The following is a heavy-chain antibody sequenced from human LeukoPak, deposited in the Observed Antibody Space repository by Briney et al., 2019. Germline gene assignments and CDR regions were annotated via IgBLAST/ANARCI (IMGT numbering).Heavy chain of an antibody. V-gene: IGHV4-39*02. D-gene: IGHD1-26*01. CDR3: AREVEVGTTWSWFDP. CDR1: GGSISSSSYY. Sequence: PSETLSLTCTVSGGSISSSSYYWGWIRQPPGKGLELIGNIYYSGSTYYNPSLKSRVTISVDTSKNQFSLKLSSVTAADTAVYYCAREVEVGTTWSWFDPWGQGTLVTVSS. J-gene: IGHJ5*02. CDR2: IYYSGST.